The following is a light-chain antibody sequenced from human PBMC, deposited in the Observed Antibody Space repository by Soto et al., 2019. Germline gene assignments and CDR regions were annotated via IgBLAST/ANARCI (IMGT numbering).Light chain of an antibody. CDR2: EVS. CDR1: SSDVGDYKS. J-gene: IGLJ2*01. CDR3: SSYLNTNTIV. V-gene: IGLV2-14*01. Sequence: QSALTQPASVSGSPGQSIAIYCSGTSSDVGDYKSVSWYQHHPGKVPKLVIFEVSNRPSGVSNRFSGSKSGNTASLTISGLQAEVEADYYSSSYLNTNTIVFAGGTKLTVL.